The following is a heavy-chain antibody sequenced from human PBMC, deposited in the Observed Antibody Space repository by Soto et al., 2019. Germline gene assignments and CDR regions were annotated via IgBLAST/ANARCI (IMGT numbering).Heavy chain of an antibody. D-gene: IGHD3-3*01. CDR1: GFTVIRDY. V-gene: IGHV3-53*02. CDR2: IYSGGTT. CDR3: ARSTEWNAFEL. Sequence: EEQLVETGGGLIQPGGSLRLSCAVSGFTVIRDYMNWVRQAPGKGLEWVSVIYSGGTTYHADSVKGRFTISRDNSGNTLFLQMNSLRAEDTAIYYCARSTEWNAFELWGQGTMVTVSS. J-gene: IGHJ3*01.